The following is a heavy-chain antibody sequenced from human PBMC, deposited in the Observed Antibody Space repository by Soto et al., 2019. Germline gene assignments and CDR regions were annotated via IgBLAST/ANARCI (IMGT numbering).Heavy chain of an antibody. J-gene: IGHJ6*02. CDR3: ARDSIGYYYYGMDV. CDR1: GFTFSSYG. V-gene: IGHV3-33*01. CDR2: IWYDGSNK. Sequence: QVQLVESGGGVVQPGRSLRLSCAASGFTFSSYGMHWVRQAPGKGLEWVAVIWYDGSNKYYADSVKGRFTISRDNSKNTLHLQMNSLRAEDTAVYYCARDSIGYYYYGMDVWGQGTTVTVSS.